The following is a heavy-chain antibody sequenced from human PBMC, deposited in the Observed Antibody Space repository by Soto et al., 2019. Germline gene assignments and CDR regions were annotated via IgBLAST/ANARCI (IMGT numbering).Heavy chain of an antibody. J-gene: IGHJ4*02. V-gene: IGHV1-18*01. CDR2: ISTYNGNT. Sequence: VQLVQSGAEVKKPGASVKVSCKAAGYTFKSSGITWVRQAPGEGLEWMGWISTYNGNTNYAPKLQGRVTMTTDTPTTTVYRELRGLESDATAVYYCARALDVGGIFDYWGQGTLVTVSS. CDR1: GYTFKSSG. D-gene: IGHD3-10*02. CDR3: ARALDVGGIFDY.